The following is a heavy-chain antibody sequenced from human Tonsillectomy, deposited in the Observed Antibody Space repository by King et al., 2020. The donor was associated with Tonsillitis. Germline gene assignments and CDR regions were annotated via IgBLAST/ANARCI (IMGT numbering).Heavy chain of an antibody. J-gene: IGHJ4*02. V-gene: IGHV3-33*08. Sequence: VQLVESGGGVVQPGRSLSLSCAASGLTLSTYGVHWVRQAPGKGLEWVAVVWSDGSSSYYADSVKGRFTISRDNSKYTVFLQMNSLRAEDTALYYCARDSCSRTSCYIDYWGQGTLVTVSS. CDR3: ARDSCSRTSCYIDY. D-gene: IGHD2-2*02. CDR2: VWSDGSSS. CDR1: GLTLSTYG.